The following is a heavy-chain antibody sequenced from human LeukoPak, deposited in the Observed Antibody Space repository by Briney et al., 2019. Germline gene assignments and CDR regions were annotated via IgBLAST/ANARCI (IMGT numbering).Heavy chain of an antibody. D-gene: IGHD3-22*01. J-gene: IGHJ4*02. V-gene: IGHV3-23*01. CDR3: AKDQGRYYDSSGYYPFDY. Sequence: GGSLRLSCAASGFTFSSYAMSWVRQAPGKGLEWVSAISGSGGSTYYAASVKGRFTISRDNSKNTLYLQMNSLRAEDTAVYYCAKDQGRYYDSSGYYPFDYWGQGTLVTVSS. CDR1: GFTFSSYA. CDR2: ISGSGGST.